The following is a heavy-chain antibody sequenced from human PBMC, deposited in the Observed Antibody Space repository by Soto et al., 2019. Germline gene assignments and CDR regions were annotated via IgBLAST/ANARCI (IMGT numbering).Heavy chain of an antibody. D-gene: IGHD2-2*01. J-gene: IGHJ6*03. Sequence: GGSLRLSCAASGFTFSSYGMHWVRQAPGKGLEWVAVISYDGSNKYYADSVKGRFTISRDNSKNTLYLQMNSLRAEDTAVYYRGKICSITGCYSRLDFWGKGPRATVP. V-gene: IGHV3-30*18. CDR3: GKICSITGCYSRLDF. CDR2: ISYDGSNK. CDR1: GFTFSSYG.